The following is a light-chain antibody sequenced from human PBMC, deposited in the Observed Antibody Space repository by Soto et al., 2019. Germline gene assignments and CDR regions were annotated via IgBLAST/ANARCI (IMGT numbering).Light chain of an antibody. CDR2: SSN. CDR3: AAWDDSLSGWV. J-gene: IGLJ3*02. V-gene: IGLV1-47*02. Sequence: QSVLAQPPSASGTPGQRVTISCSGSSPDIGSNQVYWYQQLPGTAPRLLIYSSNQRPSGVPDRFSGSKSGTSASLAISGLRSDDEADYFCAAWDDSLSGWVFGAGTKLTVL. CDR1: SPDIGSNQ.